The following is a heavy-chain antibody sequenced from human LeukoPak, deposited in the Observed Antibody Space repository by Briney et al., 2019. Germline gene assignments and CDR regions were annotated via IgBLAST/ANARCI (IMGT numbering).Heavy chain of an antibody. CDR3: ARGPLGSGWYVADWYFGL. V-gene: IGHV4-59*10. J-gene: IGHJ2*01. Sequence: PSETLSLTCAVYGGSFSGYYWNWLRQPPGKGLEWIGRIYTNGATNYNPSLKSRVTMSIDTSKNQFSLKFKSVTAADTAVYYCARGPLGSGWYVADWYFGLWGRGALVTVSS. CDR2: IYTNGAT. D-gene: IGHD6-19*01. CDR1: GGSFSGYY.